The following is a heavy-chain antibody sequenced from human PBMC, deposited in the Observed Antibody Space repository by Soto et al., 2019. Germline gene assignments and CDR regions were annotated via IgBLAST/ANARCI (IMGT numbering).Heavy chain of an antibody. CDR3: ARDRHIVTGLSY. D-gene: IGHD3-9*01. Sequence: SVKVSCKASGCTCSSYAISWVRQAPGQGLEWMGGSIPIFGTANYAQKFQGRVTITADESTSTAYMELSSLRSEDTAVYYCARDRHIVTGLSYWCQGTLVPVSS. V-gene: IGHV1-69*13. CDR2: SIPIFGTA. J-gene: IGHJ4*02. CDR1: GCTCSSYA.